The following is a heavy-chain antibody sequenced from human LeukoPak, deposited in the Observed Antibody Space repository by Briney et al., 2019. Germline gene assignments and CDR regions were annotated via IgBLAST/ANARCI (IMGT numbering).Heavy chain of an antibody. Sequence: PSETLSLTCTVSGGSIGTYYWSWIRQPAGKGLEWIGHIHTSGSTNYNPSLRSRVTISVDTSKNQFSLKLNSATAADTAVYYCARDRPNYYDSSGNWFDPWGQGTLVTVSS. CDR2: IHTSGST. V-gene: IGHV4-4*08. CDR1: GGSIGTYY. J-gene: IGHJ5*02. D-gene: IGHD3-22*01. CDR3: ARDRPNYYDSSGNWFDP.